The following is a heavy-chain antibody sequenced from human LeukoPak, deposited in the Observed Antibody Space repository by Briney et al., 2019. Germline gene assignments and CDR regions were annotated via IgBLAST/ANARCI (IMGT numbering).Heavy chain of an antibody. CDR2: MNPNSGGT. J-gene: IGHJ3*02. CDR3: ARDSPIMGTFYAFDI. Sequence: ASVKVSCKAFGYTFTGYYLHWVRQALGQGPEWMGQMNPNSGGTNYVQKFQGRVTMARDTSISTAYMELTRLRSDDTAVYYCARDSPIMGTFYAFDIWGQGTMVTVSS. CDR1: GYTFTGYY. V-gene: IGHV1-2*06. D-gene: IGHD2/OR15-2a*01.